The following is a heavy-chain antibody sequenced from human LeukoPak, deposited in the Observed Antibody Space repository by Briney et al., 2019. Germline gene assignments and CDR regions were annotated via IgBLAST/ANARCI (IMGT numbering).Heavy chain of an antibody. D-gene: IGHD3-22*01. J-gene: IGHJ4*02. CDR3: ARDGGGYYDSSGYYYFDY. Sequence: PGGSLRLSCAASGFTFSSYSMNWVRQAPGKGLEWVSSISSSSSYIYYADSVKGRFTISRDNAKNSLYLQMNSLRLEDTAVYYCARDGGGYYDSSGYYYFDYWGQGTLVTVSS. CDR2: ISSSSSYI. CDR1: GFTFSSYS. V-gene: IGHV3-21*01.